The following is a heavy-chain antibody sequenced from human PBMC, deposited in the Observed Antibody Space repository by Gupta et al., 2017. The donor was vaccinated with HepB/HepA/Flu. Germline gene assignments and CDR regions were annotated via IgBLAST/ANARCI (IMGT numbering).Heavy chain of an antibody. Sequence: QLQLQESGPGLVKPSETLSLTCTVSGGSISSSSYYWGWIRQPPGKGLEWIGSIDYSGSTYYNPSIKRRVTIAVDTSKNQFALKRSSVTAAETAVYYCARGADYYVAGSDYKPNPIDYGCQGTMVTVYS. CDR3: ARGADYYVAGSDYKPNPIDY. J-gene: IGHJ4*02. CDR1: GGSISSSSYY. D-gene: IGHD3-10*01. V-gene: IGHV4-39*01. CDR2: IDYSGST.